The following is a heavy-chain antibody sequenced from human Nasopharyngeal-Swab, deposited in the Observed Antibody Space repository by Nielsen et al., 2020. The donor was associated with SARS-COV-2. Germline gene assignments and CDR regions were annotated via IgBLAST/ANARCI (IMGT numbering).Heavy chain of an antibody. CDR3: AREAGSGWYRARYYGMDV. D-gene: IGHD6-19*01. J-gene: IGHJ6*02. CDR1: GYTFTSYA. V-gene: IGHV7-4-1*02. CDR2: INTNTGNP. Sequence: ASVKVSCKASGYTFTSYAMNWVRQAPGQGLEWMGWINTNTGNPTYAQGFTGRFVFSLDTSVSTAYLQISSLKAEDTAVYYCAREAGSGWYRARYYGMDVWGQGTTVTVS.